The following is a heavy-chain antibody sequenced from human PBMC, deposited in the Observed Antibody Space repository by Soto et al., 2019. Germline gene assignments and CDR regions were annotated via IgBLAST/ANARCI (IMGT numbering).Heavy chain of an antibody. CDR3: GRDLMTVSSSWYSLHDAFDI. CDR2: ISAYNGNT. CDR1: GYTFTSYG. Sequence: GASVKVSCKASGYTFTSYGISWVRQAPGQGLEWMGWISAYNGNTNYAQKLQGRVTMTTDTSTSTAYMELRSLRSDDTAVYYCGRDLMTVSSSWYSLHDAFDIWGQGTMVTVSS. V-gene: IGHV1-18*01. D-gene: IGHD6-13*01. J-gene: IGHJ3*02.